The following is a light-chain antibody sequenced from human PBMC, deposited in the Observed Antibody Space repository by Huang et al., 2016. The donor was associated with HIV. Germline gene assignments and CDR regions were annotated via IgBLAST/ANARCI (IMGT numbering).Light chain of an antibody. CDR3: QQYGGSPLT. J-gene: IGKJ4*01. Sequence: DIVLTQSPGTLSLSPGEGATLSCRASQSVNSNYLAWYQHKPGQAPRLLIYGASKRATGIPDRFTGIGSGTDFTLTISRLEPGDFAVYYCQQYGGSPLTFGGGTKVEIK. CDR2: GAS. CDR1: QSVNSNY. V-gene: IGKV3-20*01.